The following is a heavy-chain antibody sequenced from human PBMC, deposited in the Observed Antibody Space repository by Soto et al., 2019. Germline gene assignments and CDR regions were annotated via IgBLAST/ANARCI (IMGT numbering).Heavy chain of an antibody. CDR3: TRDTSDYDSNWFDP. D-gene: IGHD5-12*01. CDR2: IIPISGTP. CDR1: GGTFANFA. V-gene: IGHV1-69*01. J-gene: IGHJ5*02. Sequence: QVQLVQSGAEVKKPGSSVKVSCKAFGGTFANFAINWVRQAPGQGLEWMGGIIPISGTPYYAQRFQGRVTITADESTTTPYMELNSLTSEDTAIYYCTRDTSDYDSNWFDPWGQGTLVTVSS.